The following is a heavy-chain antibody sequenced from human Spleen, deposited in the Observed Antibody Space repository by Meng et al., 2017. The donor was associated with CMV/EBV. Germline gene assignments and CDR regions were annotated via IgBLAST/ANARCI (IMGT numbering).Heavy chain of an antibody. CDR1: GDMGSRHSPC. Sequence: LSQSVPRLGKPWVGLFLTGGSYGDMGSRHSPCWNLVMQAPQTRAESVGRTYYRSKYYNDYALTVKSRITINTDTSQNQFSLPVYSVSPEDTAIYHCASDWGDVRGGFDFWGQGTLVTVSS. D-gene: IGHD3-10*02. CDR2: TYYRSKYYN. V-gene: IGHV6-1*01. J-gene: IGHJ4*02. CDR3: ASDWGDVRGGFDF.